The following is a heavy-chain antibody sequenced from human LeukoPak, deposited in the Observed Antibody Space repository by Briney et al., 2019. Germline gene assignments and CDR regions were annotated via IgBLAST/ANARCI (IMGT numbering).Heavy chain of an antibody. CDR2: MNPNSGNT. D-gene: IGHD4-23*01. V-gene: IGHV1-8*03. J-gene: IGHJ4*02. CDR3: ARDFVSKGTMVVTTYQTDY. CDR1: GYTFTSYD. Sequence: ASVKVSCKASGYTFTSYDINWVRQATGQGLEWMGWMNPNSGNTGYAQKFQGRVTITRNTSISTAYMELSSLRSEDTAVYYCARDFVSKGTMVVTTYQTDYWGQGTLVTVSS.